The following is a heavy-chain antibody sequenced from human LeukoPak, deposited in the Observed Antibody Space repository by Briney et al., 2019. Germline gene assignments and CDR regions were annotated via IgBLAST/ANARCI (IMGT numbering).Heavy chain of an antibody. CDR1: GGSISSGGYS. CDR2: INHSGST. J-gene: IGHJ4*02. D-gene: IGHD6-19*01. V-gene: IGHV4-30-2*01. Sequence: SETLSLTCAVSGGSISSGGYSWSWIRQPPGKGLEWIGEINHSGSTNYNPSLKSRVTISVDTSKNQFSLKLSSVTAADTAVYYCARAPTKYSSGWLQGYWGQGTLVTVSS. CDR3: ARAPTKYSSGWLQGY.